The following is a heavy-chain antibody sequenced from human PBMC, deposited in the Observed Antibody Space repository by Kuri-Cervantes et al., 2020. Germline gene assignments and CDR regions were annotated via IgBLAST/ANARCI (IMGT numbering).Heavy chain of an antibody. CDR2: ISSSGSTI. CDR3: AREVAAAGSDY. J-gene: IGHJ4*02. CDR1: GCTVSDYY. Sequence: GESLKISCEVSGCTVSDYYMSWIRQAPGKGLEWVSYISSSGSTIYYADSVKGRFTISRGNAKNSLYLQMNSLRAEDTAVYYCAREVAAAGSDYWGQGTLVTVSS. D-gene: IGHD6-13*01. V-gene: IGHV3-11*01.